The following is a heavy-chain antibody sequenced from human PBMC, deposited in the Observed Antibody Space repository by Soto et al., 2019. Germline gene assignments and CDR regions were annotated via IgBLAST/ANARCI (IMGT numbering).Heavy chain of an antibody. D-gene: IGHD3-16*01. J-gene: IGHJ5*02. CDR3: ARETVSWFDT. CDR2: MNPNSGNT. V-gene: IGHV1-8*01. CDR1: GYTFTSYD. Sequence: QVQLVQSGAEVKKPGASVKVCCKACGYTFTSYDIYWVRQATGQGLEWMGWMNPNSGNTGYAQKFQGRVTMTRNTSISTAYLELSSLKSEDTAVYYCARETVSWFDTWGQGTLVIVSS.